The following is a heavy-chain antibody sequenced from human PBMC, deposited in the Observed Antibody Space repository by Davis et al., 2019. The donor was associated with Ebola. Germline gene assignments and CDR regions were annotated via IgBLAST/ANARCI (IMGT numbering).Heavy chain of an antibody. D-gene: IGHD3-10*01. CDR1: CGCINSDNYY. CDR3: ARQNSLWFGELLFDY. Sequence: SETLSLTCTVSCGCINSDNYYWAWIRQPPGKGLEWIGSIYYSGSTYYNPSLKSRVTISVDTSKNQFSLKLSSVTAADTAVYYCARQNSLWFGELLFDYWGQGTLVTVSS. J-gene: IGHJ4*02. CDR2: IYYSGST. V-gene: IGHV4-39*01.